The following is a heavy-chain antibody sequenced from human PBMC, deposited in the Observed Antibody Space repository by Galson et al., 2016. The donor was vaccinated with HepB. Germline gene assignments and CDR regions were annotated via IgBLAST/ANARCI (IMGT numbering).Heavy chain of an antibody. V-gene: IGHV3-21*01. CDR1: GLTFSDYW. CDR2: ISSSSSYI. CDR3: ARAPIEVDGMRHYYYGMDV. D-gene: IGHD6-19*01. Sequence: SLRLSCAVSGLTFSDYWMSWVRQAPGKGLEWVAYISSSSSYIYYADSVKGRFTISRDNAKKSLYLQMNSLRAEDTAVYYCARAPIEVDGMRHYYYGMDVWGQGTTVTVSS. J-gene: IGHJ6*02.